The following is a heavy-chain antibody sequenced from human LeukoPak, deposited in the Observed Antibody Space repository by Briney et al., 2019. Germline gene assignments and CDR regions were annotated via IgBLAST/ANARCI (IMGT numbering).Heavy chain of an antibody. CDR1: GGSISSDY. J-gene: IGHJ5*02. CDR2: INYSGNT. Sequence: PSETLSLTCTVSGGSISSDYWSWIRQPPGKGLEWIGYINYSGNTNSNPSLKSRVTISVDTSKNQISLKLSSVTAADTAAYYCARHRPGERRFDPWGQGTLVTVSS. CDR3: ARHRPGERRFDP. V-gene: IGHV4-59*08. D-gene: IGHD3-16*01.